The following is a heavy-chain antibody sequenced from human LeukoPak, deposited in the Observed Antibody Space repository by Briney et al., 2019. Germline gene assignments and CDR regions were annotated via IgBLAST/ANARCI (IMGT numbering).Heavy chain of an antibody. CDR1: GYSFTTYW. D-gene: IGHD5-18*01. V-gene: IGHV5-51*01. CDR3: ARLIGYTHYY. CDR2: IYPGGSDT. Sequence: GESLKISCQGSGYSFTTYWIAWVRQMPGKGLEWMGIIYPGGSDTRYSPSFQGQVTISADKSISTAYLQWSSLKASDTAMYYCARLIGYTHYYWGQGTLVTVSS. J-gene: IGHJ4*02.